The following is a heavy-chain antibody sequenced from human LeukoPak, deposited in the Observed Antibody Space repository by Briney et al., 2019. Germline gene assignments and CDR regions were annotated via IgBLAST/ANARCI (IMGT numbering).Heavy chain of an antibody. Sequence: SETLSLTCTVSGGSISSYNWSWIRQPAGKGLEWIGRIFASGSTNSNPSLKSRVTMSVDTSKNQFSLNLSSVTAADTAVYYCARHSAMDVWGKGTTVTVSS. D-gene: IGHD3-10*01. V-gene: IGHV4-4*07. CDR3: ARHSAMDV. CDR2: IFASGST. J-gene: IGHJ6*04. CDR1: GGSISSYN.